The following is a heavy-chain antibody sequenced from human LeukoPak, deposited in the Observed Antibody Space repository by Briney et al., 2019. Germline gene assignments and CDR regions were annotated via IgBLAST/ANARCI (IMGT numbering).Heavy chain of an antibody. CDR1: GFTFSNAW. D-gene: IGHD5-18*01. V-gene: IGHV3-15*01. J-gene: IGHJ4*02. CDR3: TTESPNGYSYGFNY. CDR2: IKSKTDGGTT. Sequence: GGSLRLSCAASGFTFSNAWMSWVRQAPGKGLEWVGRIKSKTDGGTTDYAAPVKGRFTISGDDSKNTLYLQMNSLKTEDTAVYYCTTESPNGYSYGFNYWGQGTLVTVSS.